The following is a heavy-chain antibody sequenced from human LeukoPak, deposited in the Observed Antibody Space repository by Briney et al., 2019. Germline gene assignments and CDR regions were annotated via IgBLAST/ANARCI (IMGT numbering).Heavy chain of an antibody. CDR3: ARVGPDKYYYDSRREDFPYYYYYMDV. CDR2: IYTSGST. Sequence: SETLSLTCTVSGGSISSYYWSWIRQPAGKGLEWIGRIYTSGSTNYNPSLKSRVTMSVDTSKNQFSLKLSSVTAADTAVYCCARVGPDKYYYDSRREDFPYYYYYMDVWGKGTTVTVSS. V-gene: IGHV4-4*07. CDR1: GGSISSYY. D-gene: IGHD3-22*01. J-gene: IGHJ6*03.